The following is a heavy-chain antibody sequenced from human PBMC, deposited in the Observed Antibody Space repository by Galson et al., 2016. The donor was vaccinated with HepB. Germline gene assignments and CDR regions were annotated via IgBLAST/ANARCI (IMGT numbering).Heavy chain of an antibody. V-gene: IGHV3-53*01. D-gene: IGHD6-6*01. CDR2: IYSGGST. CDR3: ESSPALDSSSSLGFFFDY. Sequence: SLRLSCAASGFSVLAKYMNWVRQAPGKGLEWVSVIYSGGSTYYADSVEGRFTISRDNSKNTVYLQISSLRAEDTAVNHCESSPALDSSSSLGFFFDYWGQGTLVTVSS. CDR1: GFSVLAKY. J-gene: IGHJ4*02.